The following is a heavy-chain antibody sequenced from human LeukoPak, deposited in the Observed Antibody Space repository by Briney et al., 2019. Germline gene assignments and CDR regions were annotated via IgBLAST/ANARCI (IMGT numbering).Heavy chain of an antibody. CDR2: INPNSSGT. V-gene: IGHV1-2*02. Sequence: PSVKVSCKASGYTFTGYYMHWVRQAPGHGLEWRGWINPNSSGTKYAQKLQGRVTMTRDTSISTAYMELGRLRSDDTAVYYCARGGRYSGYDFRDYYYYYYMDVWGKGTTVTISS. CDR3: ARGGRYSGYDFRDYYYYYYMDV. CDR1: GYTFTGYY. J-gene: IGHJ6*03. D-gene: IGHD5-12*01.